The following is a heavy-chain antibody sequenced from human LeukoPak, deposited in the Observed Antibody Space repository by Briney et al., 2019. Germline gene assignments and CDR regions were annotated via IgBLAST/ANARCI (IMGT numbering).Heavy chain of an antibody. Sequence: PSETLSLTCTVSGCSISSYYWSWIRQPPGKGLEWIGYIYYSGSTNYNPSLKSRVTISVDTSKNQFSLKLSSVTAADTAVYYCARNTVRGVIDYWGQGTLVTVSS. CDR1: GCSISSYY. CDR3: ARNTVRGVIDY. D-gene: IGHD3-10*01. CDR2: IYYSGST. J-gene: IGHJ4*02. V-gene: IGHV4-59*01.